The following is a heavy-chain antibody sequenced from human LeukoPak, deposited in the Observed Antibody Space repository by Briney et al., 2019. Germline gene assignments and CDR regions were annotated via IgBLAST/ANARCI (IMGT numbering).Heavy chain of an antibody. CDR1: GGTFSSYA. CDR2: IIPIFGTA. V-gene: IGHV1-69*05. D-gene: IGHD3-3*01. Sequence: ASVKVSCKASGGTFSSYAISWVRQAPGQGLEWMGGIIPIFGTANYAQKFQGRVTITTDESTSTAYMELSSLRSEDTTVYYCAGAFYDFWSGYYGANYYYMDVWGKGTTVTVSS. J-gene: IGHJ6*03. CDR3: AGAFYDFWSGYYGANYYYMDV.